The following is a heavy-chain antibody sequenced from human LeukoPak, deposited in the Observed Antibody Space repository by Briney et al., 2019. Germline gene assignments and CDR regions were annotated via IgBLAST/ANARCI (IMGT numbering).Heavy chain of an antibody. CDR3: AKHRGAAGWRSFDI. Sequence: KTSETLSLTCGVSGVSFSGYYWSWIRQPPGKGLEWIGEINDSGSTKYNPSLKSRVTISIDTSKNQLSLKLNSVTAADTAVYYCAKHRGAAGWRSFDIWGQGTMVTVSS. J-gene: IGHJ3*02. D-gene: IGHD6-13*01. V-gene: IGHV4-34*01. CDR2: INDSGST. CDR1: GVSFSGYY.